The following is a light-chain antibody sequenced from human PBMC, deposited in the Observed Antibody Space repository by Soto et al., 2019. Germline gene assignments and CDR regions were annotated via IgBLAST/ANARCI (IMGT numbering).Light chain of an antibody. CDR1: SSDVGGYNY. J-gene: IGLJ1*01. Sequence: QSVLTQPPSASGSPGQSVTISCTGTSSDVGGYNYVSWYQQHPGKAPKLMIYEASKRPSGVPDRFSGSKSGNTASLTVSGLQAEDEDDYYCSSYAGSNNFVFGTGTKVTVL. CDR3: SSYAGSNNFV. CDR2: EAS. V-gene: IGLV2-8*01.